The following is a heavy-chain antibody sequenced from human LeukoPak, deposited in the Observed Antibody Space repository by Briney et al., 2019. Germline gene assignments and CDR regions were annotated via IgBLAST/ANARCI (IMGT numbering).Heavy chain of an antibody. CDR2: IKEDGRAK. CDR3: VRGYYGGLSRSGELIRWFDP. V-gene: IGHV3-7*01. D-gene: IGHD3-10*01. J-gene: IGHJ5*02. CDR1: GFTFRNFW. Sequence: PGGSLRLSCAASGFTFRNFWMSWVRQAPGETLEGGANIKEDGRAKVYADSVKGRFTIYRDNDEKSQYVNRKKVRDDDRAVYYCVRGYYGGLSRSGELIRWFDPWGQGALVTVAS.